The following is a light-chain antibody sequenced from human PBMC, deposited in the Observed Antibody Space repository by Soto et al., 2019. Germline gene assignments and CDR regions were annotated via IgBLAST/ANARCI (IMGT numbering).Light chain of an antibody. CDR3: QQCNSIPWT. V-gene: IGKV4-1*01. J-gene: IGKJ1*01. CDR1: QSVLYSSNNKNY. CDR2: WAS. Sequence: DIVMTQSTDSLAVSLGERATINCKSNQSVLYSSNNKNYLTWYQQKPGQPPKLLIYWASTRESGVPDRFSGGGSGTDFTLTISSLQAEDVAVYYCQQCNSIPWTFGQGTKVDIK.